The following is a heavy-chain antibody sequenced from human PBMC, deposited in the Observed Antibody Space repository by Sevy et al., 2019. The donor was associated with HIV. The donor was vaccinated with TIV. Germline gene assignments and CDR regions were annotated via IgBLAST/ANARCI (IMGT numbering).Heavy chain of an antibody. CDR1: GFTFRNYA. D-gene: IGHD3-22*01. V-gene: IGHV3-23*01. CDR3: AKDSDGSIYYNPFDF. J-gene: IGHJ4*02. CDR2: ISGSGSNT. Sequence: GGSLRLSCAASGFTFRNYAMSWVRQAPGKGLEWVAAISGSGSNTHYSDSGKGRFTIARDNSKKTLYLQMNSLRVEDTAVYFCAKDSDGSIYYNPFDFWGPGTLVTVSS.